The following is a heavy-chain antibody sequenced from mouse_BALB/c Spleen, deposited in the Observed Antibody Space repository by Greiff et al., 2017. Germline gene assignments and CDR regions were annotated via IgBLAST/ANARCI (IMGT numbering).Heavy chain of an antibody. CDR1: GFSLTGYG. J-gene: IGHJ1*01. V-gene: IGHV2-6-7*01. CDR2: IWGDGST. CDR3: ARGRSYGYFDV. Sequence: QVQLKESGPGLVAPSQSLSITCTVSGFSLTGYGVNWVRQPPGKGLEWLGMIWGDGSTDYNSALKSRLSISKDNSKSQVFLKMNSLQTDDTARYYCARGRSYGYFDVWGAGTTVTVSS.